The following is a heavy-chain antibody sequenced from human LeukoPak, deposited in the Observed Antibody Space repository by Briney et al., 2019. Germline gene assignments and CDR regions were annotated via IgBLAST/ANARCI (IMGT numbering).Heavy chain of an antibody. CDR3: ARNYSSSSSSRYFGS. V-gene: IGHV4-39*01. D-gene: IGHD6-6*01. CDR1: GASIRSSSHY. J-gene: IGHJ4*02. Sequence: SETLSLTCTVSGASIRSSSHYWAWIRQPPGKGLEWIGSIYYSGSTFYNPSLKSRVTISVDTSKNQFSLKLSSVIAADTAVYYCARNYSSSSSSRYFGSWGQGTLVTVSS. CDR2: IYYSGST.